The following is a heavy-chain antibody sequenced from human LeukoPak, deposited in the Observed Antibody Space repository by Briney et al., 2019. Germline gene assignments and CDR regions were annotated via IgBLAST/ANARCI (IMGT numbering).Heavy chain of an antibody. CDR1: GGSISSSGYY. Sequence: SETLSLTCTVSGGSISSSGYYWGWIRQPPGKGLEWIGSIYYSGGNCYNPSLNSRVTTSVDTSKNQFSLRLSSVTAADTAVYYCARGPYYDTWGPGTLATVSS. V-gene: IGHV4-39*07. CDR3: ARGPYYDT. CDR2: IYYSGGN. J-gene: IGHJ4*02.